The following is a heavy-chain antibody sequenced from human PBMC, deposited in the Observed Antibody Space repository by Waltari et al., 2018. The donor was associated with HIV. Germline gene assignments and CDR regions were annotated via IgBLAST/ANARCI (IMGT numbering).Heavy chain of an antibody. CDR2: INHSGST. V-gene: IGHV4-34*01. Sequence: QVQLQQWGAGLLKPSETLSLTCAVYGGSFSGYYWSWIRQPPGKGLEWIGEINHSGSTNYNPSLKSRVTISVDTSKNQFSLKLSSVTAADTAVYYCARGGYYYGSGSILLRSAIIDYWGQGTLVTVSS. D-gene: IGHD3-10*01. J-gene: IGHJ4*02. CDR3: ARGGYYYGSGSILLRSAIIDY. CDR1: GGSFSGYY.